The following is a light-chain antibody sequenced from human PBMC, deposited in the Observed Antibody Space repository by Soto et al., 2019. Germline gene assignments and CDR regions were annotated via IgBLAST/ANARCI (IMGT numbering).Light chain of an antibody. CDR1: SSNIGAGYD. Sequence: QSVLTQPPSVSGAPGQRVTISCTGSSSNIGAGYDVHWYQQLPGTAPKLLIYVNSNRPSGVPDRFSGSKSGTSASLAITGLQAEDEADYYCQSYATSLSGFVFGTGTKLTVL. CDR2: VNS. V-gene: IGLV1-40*01. J-gene: IGLJ1*01. CDR3: QSYATSLSGFV.